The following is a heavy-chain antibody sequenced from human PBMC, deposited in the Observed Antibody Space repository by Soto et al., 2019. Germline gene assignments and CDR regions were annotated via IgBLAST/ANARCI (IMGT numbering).Heavy chain of an antibody. V-gene: IGHV4-59*11. D-gene: IGHD1-26*01. CDR2: IYYRGST. CDR1: GGSISSHY. CDR3: ARDGREASGMDV. J-gene: IGHJ6*02. Sequence: SETLSLTCTVSGGSISSHYWSWFRQAPGKGLEWIGHIYYRGSTTYNPSLRSRSTISVDTSNNQFSLKLNSVTTADTAVYYCARDGREASGMDVWGQGTKVTVSS.